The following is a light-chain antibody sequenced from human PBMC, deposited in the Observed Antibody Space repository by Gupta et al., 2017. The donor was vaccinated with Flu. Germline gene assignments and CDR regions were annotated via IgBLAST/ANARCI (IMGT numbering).Light chain of an antibody. CDR1: SNDIGAYTY. Sequence: QSALTPPASVSGSPGQSITISCSGTSNDIGAYTYISWYQQHPGKAPKVIIYDVSNRPSGVSNRFSASKSGNTASLTISGLQAEDESDYYCSSYTGSSTWVFGGGTKLTVL. CDR2: DVS. V-gene: IGLV2-14*03. CDR3: SSYTGSSTWV. J-gene: IGLJ3*02.